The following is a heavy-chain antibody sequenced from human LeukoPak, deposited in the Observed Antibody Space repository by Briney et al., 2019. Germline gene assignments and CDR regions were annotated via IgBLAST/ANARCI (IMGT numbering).Heavy chain of an antibody. J-gene: IGHJ4*02. Sequence: GRSLRLSCAASGFTFSSYGMHWVRQAPGKGLEWVSAISGSGGSTYYADSVKGRFTISGDNSKSTLYLQMNSLKAEDTAVYYCASNWAYDYVVQSYWGQGTLVTVSS. D-gene: IGHD3-16*01. CDR3: ASNWAYDYVVQSY. CDR2: ISGSGGST. V-gene: IGHV3-23*01. CDR1: GFTFSSYG.